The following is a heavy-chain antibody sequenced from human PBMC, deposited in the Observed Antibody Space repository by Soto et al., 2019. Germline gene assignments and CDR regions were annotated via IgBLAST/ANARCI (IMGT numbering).Heavy chain of an antibody. Sequence: SETLSLTCTVSGGSVSSGSYYWSWIRQPPGKGLEWIGYIYYSGSTNYNPSLKSRVTISVDTSKNQFSLKLSSVTAADTAVYYCAIYMMDTAMVPYFVYWGQGTLVTVSS. V-gene: IGHV4-61*01. CDR2: IYYSGST. CDR1: GGSVSSGSYY. J-gene: IGHJ4*02. D-gene: IGHD5-18*01. CDR3: AIYMMDTAMVPYFVY.